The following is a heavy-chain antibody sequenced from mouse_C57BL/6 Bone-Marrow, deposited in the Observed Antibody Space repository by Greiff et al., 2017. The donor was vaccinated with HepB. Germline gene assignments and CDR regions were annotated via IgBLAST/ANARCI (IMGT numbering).Heavy chain of an antibody. V-gene: IGHV1-69*01. J-gene: IGHJ3*01. CDR2: IDPSDSYT. Sequence: QVQLQQPGAELVMPGASVKLSCKASGYTFTSYWMHWVKQRPGQGLEWIGEIDPSDSYTNYNQKFKGKSTLTVDKSSSTAYMQLSSLTSEDSAVYYCARCYYGYDGFAYWGQGTRVTVSA. D-gene: IGHD2-2*01. CDR3: ARCYYGYDGFAY. CDR1: GYTFTSYW.